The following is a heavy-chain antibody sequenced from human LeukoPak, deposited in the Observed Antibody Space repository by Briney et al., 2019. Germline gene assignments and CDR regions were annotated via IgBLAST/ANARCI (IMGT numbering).Heavy chain of an antibody. V-gene: IGHV3-7*01. CDR1: GFTFRSHF. Sequence: GGSLRLSCAASGFTFRSHFMDWVRQAPGRGLEWLANINPDGNEKYYVDSVKGRFAMSRDNAKNEVYLEMNSLRAEDTGVYYCSGRDSSRSPRAYWGQGTLVSVSS. CDR3: SGRDSSRSPRAY. CDR2: INPDGNEK. D-gene: IGHD6-13*01. J-gene: IGHJ4*02.